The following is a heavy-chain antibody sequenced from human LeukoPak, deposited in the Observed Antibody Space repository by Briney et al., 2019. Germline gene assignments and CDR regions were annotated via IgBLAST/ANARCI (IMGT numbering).Heavy chain of an antibody. Sequence: GGSLRLSCAASGFSFSSCAMSWVRQAPGKGLELVSSISGTGRTTYYADSVKRRLPISRDNSKKMVYLQLNSLRAEDTAIYYCASNREVVGAAIYWGQGIMVTVSS. V-gene: IGHV3-23*01. CDR3: ASNREVVGAAIY. CDR2: ISGTGRTT. J-gene: IGHJ4*02. CDR1: GFSFSSCA. D-gene: IGHD2-15*01.